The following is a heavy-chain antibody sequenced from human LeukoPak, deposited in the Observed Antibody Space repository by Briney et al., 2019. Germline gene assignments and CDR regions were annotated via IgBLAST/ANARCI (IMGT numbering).Heavy chain of an antibody. J-gene: IGHJ5*02. CDR3: ARAGGRSWFDP. CDR2: INPKSGGT. Sequence: ASVQVSCKASGYSFTDKYLHWVRQAPGQGLEWMGWINPKSGGTNYAQKFQGRVTMTTDTSMTTAHMEVSRLTSDDTAVYYCARAGGRSWFDPWSPGTLVTVSS. V-gene: IGHV1-2*02. CDR1: GYSFTDKY.